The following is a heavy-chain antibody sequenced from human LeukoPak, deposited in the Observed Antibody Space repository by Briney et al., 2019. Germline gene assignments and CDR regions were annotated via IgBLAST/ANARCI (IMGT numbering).Heavy chain of an antibody. D-gene: IGHD1-14*01. Sequence: PVASVKVSCKASGHTLTTYYVHLVRQAPGQGLEWMGVINPSGDGTNYPQRFQDRVTLTKDTSTNTVYMELSSLRSEDTAIYYCAKETPNTGWFDPWGQGTLVTVSS. CDR2: INPSGDGT. J-gene: IGHJ5*02. CDR1: GHTLTTYY. CDR3: AKETPNTGWFDP. V-gene: IGHV1-46*01.